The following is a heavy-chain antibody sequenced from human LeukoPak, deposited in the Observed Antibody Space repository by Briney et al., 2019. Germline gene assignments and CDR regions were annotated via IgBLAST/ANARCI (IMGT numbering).Heavy chain of an antibody. V-gene: IGHV3-53*01. CDR1: GFTVSSNY. CDR3: ARDLPWIRLAY. CDR2: IYSGGST. D-gene: IGHD5-18*01. J-gene: IGHJ4*02. Sequence: GGSLRLSCAASGFTVSSNYMSWVRQAPGKGLEWVSSIYSGGSTYYADSVKGRFTISRDNSKNTLYLQINSLRAEDTAVYYCARDLPWIRLAYWGQGTPVTVSS.